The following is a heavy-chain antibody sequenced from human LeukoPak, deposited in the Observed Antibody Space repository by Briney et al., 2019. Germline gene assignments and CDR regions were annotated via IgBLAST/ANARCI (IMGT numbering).Heavy chain of an antibody. CDR3: ATDNYESGGSFLGY. CDR1: GFTVSSNY. CDR2: IYSGGST. V-gene: IGHV3-53*01. Sequence: GSLRLSCAASGFTVSSNYMSWVRQAPGKGLEWVSVIYSGGSTYYADSVKGRLTISRDNSKNTLYLQMNSLRAEDTAVYYCATDNYESGGSFLGYWAHGTLVTVSS. J-gene: IGHJ4*01. D-gene: IGHD3-22*01.